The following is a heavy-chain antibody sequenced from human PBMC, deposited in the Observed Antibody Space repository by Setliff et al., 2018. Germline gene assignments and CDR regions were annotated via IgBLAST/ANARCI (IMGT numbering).Heavy chain of an antibody. J-gene: IGHJ6*03. Sequence: GGSLRLSCAASGFGFSSYAMNWVRQAPGKGLQWVSNINAGGYNTYYVDSVKGRFIISRDNSKNTLYLQMNSLRAEDTAVYFCAKESGAHYFYYYYMDVWGKGTTVTVS. V-gene: IGHV3-23*01. CDR2: INAGGYNT. CDR3: AKESGAHYFYYYYMDV. CDR1: GFGFSSYA. D-gene: IGHD2-15*01.